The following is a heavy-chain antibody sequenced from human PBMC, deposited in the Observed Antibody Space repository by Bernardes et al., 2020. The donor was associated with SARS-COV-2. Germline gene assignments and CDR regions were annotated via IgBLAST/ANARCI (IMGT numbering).Heavy chain of an antibody. CDR1: GGSFSNYY. J-gene: IGHJ5*02. V-gene: IGHV4-59*01. D-gene: IGHD5-12*01. CDR2: IYYSWNT. CDR3: ARLEASTITNWFDP. Sequence: SEPLSLICTVSGGSFSNYYWSWIRQPPGKGLEWIGYIYYSWNTNYNPSLKSRVTMSVDTSKNQFSLKLSSVTAADTAVYYCARLEASTITNWFDPWGQGTLVTVSS.